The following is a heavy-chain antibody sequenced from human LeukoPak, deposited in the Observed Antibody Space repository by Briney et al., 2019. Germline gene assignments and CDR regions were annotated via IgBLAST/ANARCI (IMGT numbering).Heavy chain of an antibody. CDR1: GASISSSY. V-gene: IGHV4-59*01. Sequence: MPSETLSLTCTASGASISSSYWSWIRQPPGKGLEWIGYISYIGSTNYNPSLKSRGTISVDKSKNKFSLKLSYVIAADTAAVYCARAVCGGRGTYFDLWGRGTLVTVSS. J-gene: IGHJ2*01. CDR3: ARAVCGGRGTYFDL. CDR2: ISYIGST. D-gene: IGHD1-1*01.